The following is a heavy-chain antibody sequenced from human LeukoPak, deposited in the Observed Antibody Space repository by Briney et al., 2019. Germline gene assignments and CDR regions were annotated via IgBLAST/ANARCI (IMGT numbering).Heavy chain of an antibody. CDR3: ARVTVGKEYQLLNFDY. D-gene: IGHD2-2*01. CDR2: IYYSGST. J-gene: IGHJ4*02. Sequence: KPSETLSLTCTVSGGSISSYYWSWIRQPPGRGLEWIGYIYYSGSTNYNPSLKSRVTISVDTSKNQFSLKLSSVTAADTAVYYCARVTVGKEYQLLNFDYWGQGTLVTVSS. V-gene: IGHV4-59*01. CDR1: GGSISSYY.